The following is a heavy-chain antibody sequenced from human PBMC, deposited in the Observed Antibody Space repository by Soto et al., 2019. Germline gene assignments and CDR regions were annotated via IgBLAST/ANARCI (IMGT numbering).Heavy chain of an antibody. V-gene: IGHV3-23*01. J-gene: IGHJ3*02. CDR2: ISGSGGST. Sequence: GGSLRLSCAASGFTFSSYAMSWVRQAPGKGLEWVSAISGSGGSTDYADSVKGRFTISRDNSKNTLYLQMNSLKTEDTAVYYCAKPWLGSWNGFDAFDIWGQGTMVTVSS. CDR1: GFTFSSYA. D-gene: IGHD1-1*01. CDR3: AKPWLGSWNGFDAFDI.